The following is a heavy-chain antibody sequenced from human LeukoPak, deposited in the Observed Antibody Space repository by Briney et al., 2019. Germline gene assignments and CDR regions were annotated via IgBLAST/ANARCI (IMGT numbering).Heavy chain of an antibody. CDR2: ISSSGSTI. D-gene: IGHD5-18*01. CDR1: GFTFSSYS. CDR3: AKGGYSNGRYYYYYMDV. J-gene: IGHJ6*03. Sequence: ESGGSLRLSCAASGFTFSSYSMNWVRQAPGKGLEWVSYISSSGSTIYYADSAKGRFTISRDNSKNTLYLQMNSLRAEDTAVYYCAKGGYSNGRYYYYYMDVWGEGTTVTVSS. V-gene: IGHV3-48*01.